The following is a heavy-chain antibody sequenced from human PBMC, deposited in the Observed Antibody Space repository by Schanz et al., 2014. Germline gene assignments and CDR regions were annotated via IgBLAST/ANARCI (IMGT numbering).Heavy chain of an antibody. D-gene: IGHD1-1*01. CDR1: VFTVNNY. CDR2: IYSDDTT. CDR3: VRSEFGTIYDY. V-gene: IGHV3-66*01. J-gene: IGHJ4*02. Sequence: DLVESGGGLVQPGGSLRLSCEASVFTVNNYMTWVRQAPGKGLEWVSVIYSDDTTYYPDSVRGRFVISRDYSKNTLYLQMNSLRVEDTAVYYCVRSEFGTIYDYWGQGTLVTVSS.